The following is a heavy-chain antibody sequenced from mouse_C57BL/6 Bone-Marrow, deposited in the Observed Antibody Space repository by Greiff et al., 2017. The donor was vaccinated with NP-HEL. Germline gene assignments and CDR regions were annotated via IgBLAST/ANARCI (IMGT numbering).Heavy chain of an antibody. V-gene: IGHV1-39*01. CDR3: ARSHYSNPSWFAY. CDR2: INPNYGTT. Sequence: EVKLQESGPELVKPGASVKISCKASGYSFTDYNMNWVKQSNGKSLEWIGVINPNYGTTSYNQKFKGKATLTVDQSSSTAYMQLNSLTSEDSAVYYCARSHYSNPSWFAYWGQGTLVTVSA. J-gene: IGHJ3*01. D-gene: IGHD2-5*01. CDR1: GYSFTDYN.